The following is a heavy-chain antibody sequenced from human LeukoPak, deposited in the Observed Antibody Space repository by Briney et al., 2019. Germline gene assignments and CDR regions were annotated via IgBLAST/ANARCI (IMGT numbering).Heavy chain of an antibody. Sequence: SETLSLTCTVSGDSISSSSYYWGWIRQPPGKGLEWIGSIYYSGSTYYNPSLKSRVTISVDTSKNQFSLKLSSVTAADTAVYYCARDPLGWLVRQPDYWGQGTLVTVSS. CDR2: IYYSGST. D-gene: IGHD6-19*01. V-gene: IGHV4-39*07. CDR1: GDSISSSSYY. J-gene: IGHJ4*02. CDR3: ARDPLGWLVRQPDY.